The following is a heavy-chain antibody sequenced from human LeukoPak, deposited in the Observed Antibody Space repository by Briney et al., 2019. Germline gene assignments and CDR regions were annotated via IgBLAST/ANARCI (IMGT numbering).Heavy chain of an antibody. CDR3: ARATGDKYYFYYMDV. CDR2: IIPIFGTA. D-gene: IGHD7-27*01. Sequence: ASVKVSCKASGGTFSSYAISGVRQAPGQGLEWMGGIIPIFGTANYAQKFQGRVTITTDKSTSTAYMELSSLRSEDRAVYYCARATGDKYYFYYMDVWGKGTTVTVSS. V-gene: IGHV1-69*05. J-gene: IGHJ6*03. CDR1: GGTFSSYA.